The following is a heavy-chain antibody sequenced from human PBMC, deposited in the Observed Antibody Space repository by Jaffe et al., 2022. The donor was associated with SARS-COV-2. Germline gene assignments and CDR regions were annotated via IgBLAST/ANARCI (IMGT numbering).Heavy chain of an antibody. J-gene: IGHJ4*02. CDR1: GFTFSSYA. CDR3: AKVAEEMATAPGDETDY. CDR2: ISGSGGST. Sequence: EVQLLESGGGLVQPGGSLRLSCAASGFTFSSYAMSWVRQAPGKGLEWVSAISGSGGSTYYADSVKGRFTISRDNSKNTLYLQMNSLRAEDTAVYYCAKVAEEMATAPGDETDYWGQGTLVTVSS. V-gene: IGHV3-23*01. D-gene: IGHD5-18*01.